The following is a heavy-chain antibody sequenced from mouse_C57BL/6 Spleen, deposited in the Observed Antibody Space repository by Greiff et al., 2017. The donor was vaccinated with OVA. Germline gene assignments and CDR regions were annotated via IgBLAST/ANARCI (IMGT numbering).Heavy chain of an antibody. D-gene: IGHD2-3*01. CDR3: ARGGSYDGYAWFAY. CDR1: GYAFTNYL. J-gene: IGHJ3*01. Sequence: QVQLQQSGAELVRPGTSVKVSCKASGYAFTNYLIEWVKQRPGQGLEWIGVINPGSGGTNYNEKFKGKATLTADTSSSTAYMQLSSLTSEDSAVDFCARGGSYDGYAWFAYWGQGTLVTVSA. CDR2: INPGSGGT. V-gene: IGHV1-54*01.